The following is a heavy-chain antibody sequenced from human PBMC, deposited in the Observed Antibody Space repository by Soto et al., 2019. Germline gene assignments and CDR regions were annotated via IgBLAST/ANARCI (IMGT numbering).Heavy chain of an antibody. CDR2: ISGSGGST. CDR1: GFTFSSYA. V-gene: IGHV3-23*01. J-gene: IGHJ6*02. CDR3: AKDWYSSGWQYYYYYYGMDV. Sequence: GVLRLSCAASGFTFSSYAMSWVRQAPGKGLEWVSAISGSGGSTYYADSVKGRFTISRDNSKNTLYLQMNSLRAEDTAVYYCAKDWYSSGWQYYYYYYGMDVWGQGTTVTVSS. D-gene: IGHD6-19*01.